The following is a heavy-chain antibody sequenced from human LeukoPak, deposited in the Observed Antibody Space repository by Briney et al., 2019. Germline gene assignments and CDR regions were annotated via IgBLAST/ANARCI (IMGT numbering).Heavy chain of an antibody. CDR1: GGSISSSNW. D-gene: IGHD5-24*01. Sequence: SGTLSLTCAVSGGSISSSNWWSWVRQPPGKGLEWIGEIYHSGSTNYNPSLKSRVTISVDKSKNQFSLKLSSVTAADTAVYYCATEGQRESYYSYMDVWGKGTTVTVSS. V-gene: IGHV4-4*02. J-gene: IGHJ6*03. CDR2: IYHSGST. CDR3: ATEGQRESYYSYMDV.